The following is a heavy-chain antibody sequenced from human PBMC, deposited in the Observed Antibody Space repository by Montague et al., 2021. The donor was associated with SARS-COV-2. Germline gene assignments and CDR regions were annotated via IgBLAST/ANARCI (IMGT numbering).Heavy chain of an antibody. CDR1: GDSISNCY. V-gene: IGHV4-59*08. CDR3: ARLPYILPGYAYFDF. D-gene: IGHD3-9*01. Sequence: SETLSLTCTVSGDSISNCYWSWIRRPPGKGLEWLGYIYYSGSTNYNPSLKSRVTISVDTSKNQFSLRLSSVTAADTAVYYCARLPYILPGYAYFDFWGQGSLVIVSS. CDR2: IYYSGST. J-gene: IGHJ4*02.